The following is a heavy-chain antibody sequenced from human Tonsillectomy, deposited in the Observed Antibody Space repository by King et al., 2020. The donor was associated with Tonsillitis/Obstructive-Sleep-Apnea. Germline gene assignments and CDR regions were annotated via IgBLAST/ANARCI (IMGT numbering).Heavy chain of an antibody. CDR2: IFYNGST. D-gene: IGHD2-21*01. J-gene: IGHJ4*02. CDR1: GGSVSSYY. V-gene: IGHV4-59*02. Sequence: LQLQESGPGLVKPSETLSLTCTVSGGSVSSYYWSWIRQPPGKGLEWIGYIFYNGSTNYNPSLKSRVTISLDASKNQFSLKLTSVTAADTAVYYCARGLHGEDGGEGYWGQGTLVIVSS. CDR3: ARGLHGEDGGEGY.